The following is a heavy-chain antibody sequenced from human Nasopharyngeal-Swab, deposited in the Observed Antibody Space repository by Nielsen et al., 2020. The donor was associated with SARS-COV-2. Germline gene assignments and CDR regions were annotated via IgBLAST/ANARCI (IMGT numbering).Heavy chain of an antibody. Sequence: GKGLEWVSVIYSGGSTYYADSVKGRFTISRDNSKNTLYLQMNSLRAEDTAVYYCARSRGRDGYNYAFDIWGQGTMVTVSS. CDR3: ARSRGRDGYNYAFDI. CDR2: IYSGGST. D-gene: IGHD5-24*01. J-gene: IGHJ3*02. V-gene: IGHV3-53*01.